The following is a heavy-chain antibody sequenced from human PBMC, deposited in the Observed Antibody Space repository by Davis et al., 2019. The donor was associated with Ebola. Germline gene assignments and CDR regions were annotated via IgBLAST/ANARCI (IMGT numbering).Heavy chain of an antibody. J-gene: IGHJ3*02. V-gene: IGHV3-7*01. CDR1: GFTFSTYW. CDR3: ARMDWNDEEAFDI. Sequence: GESLKISCAASGFTFSTYWMSWVRQAPGKGLEWVANIKQDGSEKYNVDSVKGRFTISRNNAKTYLYLQMNSLTAEDTAVYYCARMDWNDEEAFDIWGKGTMVTVSS. CDR2: IKQDGSEK. D-gene: IGHD1-1*01.